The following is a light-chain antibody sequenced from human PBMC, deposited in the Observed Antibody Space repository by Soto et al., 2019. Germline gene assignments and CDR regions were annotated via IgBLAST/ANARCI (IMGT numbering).Light chain of an antibody. Sequence: EVFLTESXGTLSXXAXXXXSLXXRASQSIANSLAWYQQKPGQAPRLLIFGASNRATGIPDRFSGSGSGTDFTLTISRLEPEDFAVCYCQQYGGSPRTFGQGTKVDIK. CDR2: GAS. CDR1: QSIANS. V-gene: IGKV3-20*01. J-gene: IGKJ1*01. CDR3: QQYGGSPRT.